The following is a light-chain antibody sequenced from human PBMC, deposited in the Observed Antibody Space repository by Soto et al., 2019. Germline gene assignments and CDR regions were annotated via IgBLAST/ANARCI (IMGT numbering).Light chain of an antibody. V-gene: IGLV2-14*01. Sequence: QAVVTQPASVSGSPGQSITISCTGTSSDVGGYNYVSWYQQHPGKAPKLMIYDVSNRPSGVSNRFSGSKSGNTASLTISGLQADDEADYYCSSYTSSSTQVFGTGTKLTVL. CDR3: SSYTSSSTQV. CDR1: SSDVGGYNY. CDR2: DVS. J-gene: IGLJ1*01.